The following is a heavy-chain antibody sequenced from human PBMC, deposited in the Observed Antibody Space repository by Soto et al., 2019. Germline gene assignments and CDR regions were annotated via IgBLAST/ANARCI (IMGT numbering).Heavy chain of an antibody. J-gene: IGHJ6*02. CDR2: ISAYNGNT. V-gene: IGHV1-18*01. CDR3: ASALFGVRFGTDYYYYGMDV. D-gene: IGHD3-10*01. Sequence: QVQLVQSGAEVKKPGASVKVSCKASGYTFTSYGISWVRQAPGQGLEWMGWISAYNGNTNYAQQLQGRVTMTTHTSTSTCYMGLRSRRSDATAVYYGASALFGVRFGTDYYYYGMDVWGQGTTFTVSS. CDR1: GYTFTSYG.